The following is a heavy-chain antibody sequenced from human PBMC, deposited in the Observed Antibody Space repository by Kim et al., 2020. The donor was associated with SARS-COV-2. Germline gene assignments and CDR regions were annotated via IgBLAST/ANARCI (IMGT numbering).Heavy chain of an antibody. V-gene: IGHV3-33*01. CDR2: IWNDGSKQ. CDR3: ATGLYTGTPGNDAFNI. D-gene: IGHD1-1*01. CDR1: GFVFSAYV. J-gene: IGHJ3*02. Sequence: GGSLRLSCAASGFVFSAYVMHWVRQVPGKGLDWVAVIWNDGSKQYYADSVKGRFTISRDDSKNTLYLQMNSLRAEDTAIYYCATGLYTGTPGNDAFNIWG.